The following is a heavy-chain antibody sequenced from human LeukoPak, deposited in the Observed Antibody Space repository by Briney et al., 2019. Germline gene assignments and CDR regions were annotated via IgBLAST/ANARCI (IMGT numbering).Heavy chain of an antibody. V-gene: IGHV3-23*01. CDR1: GFTFSSYS. CDR3: AKDLGYGGNAAVHFDY. CDR2: ITDSGVST. Sequence: GGSLRLSCAASGFTFSSYSMKWVRQAPGKGLEWVSGITDSGVSTYYADSVKGRFTVSRDNSKNTLYLQMNSLRAEDTAVYYCAKDLGYGGNAAVHFDYWGQGTPVTASS. D-gene: IGHD4-23*01. J-gene: IGHJ4*02.